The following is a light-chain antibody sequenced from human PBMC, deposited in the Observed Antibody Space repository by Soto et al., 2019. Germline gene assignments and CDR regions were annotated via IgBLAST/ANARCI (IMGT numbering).Light chain of an antibody. J-gene: IGLJ2*01. CDR1: NFGSVG. CDR3: QVWDFSSDHVV. Sequence: SYELTQAPSVSGAPGQTATLTCGGSNFGSVGVHWYQQRPGQAPVLVVHDDSDRPSGIPERFSGSNSGNTATLTINRVETGDEADYYCQVWDFSSDHVVFGGGTQVTVL. CDR2: DDS. V-gene: IGLV3-21*02.